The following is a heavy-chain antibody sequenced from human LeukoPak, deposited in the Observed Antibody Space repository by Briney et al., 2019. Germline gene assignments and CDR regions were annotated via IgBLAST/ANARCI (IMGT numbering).Heavy chain of an antibody. J-gene: IGHJ4*02. D-gene: IGHD6-13*01. V-gene: IGHV3-30*01. CDR2: ISYDGSNK. Sequence: GGSLRLSCAASGFTFSSHAMHWVRQAPGKGLEWVAVISYDGSNKYYADSVKGRFTISRDNSKNTLYLQMNSLRAEDTAVYYCARDKEQQLAKLFDYWGQGTLVTVSS. CDR3: ARDKEQQLAKLFDY. CDR1: GFTFSSHA.